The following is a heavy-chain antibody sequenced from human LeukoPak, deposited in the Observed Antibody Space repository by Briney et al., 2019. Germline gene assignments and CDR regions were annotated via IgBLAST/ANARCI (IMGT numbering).Heavy chain of an antibody. CDR1: GFTFSSYA. CDR3: ASLVDTAMVPIFDY. CDR2: ISGSGGST. Sequence: GSLRLSCAASGFTFSSYAMSWVRQAPGKRLEWVSAISGSGGSTYYADSGKGRFTISRDNSKNTLYLQMNSLRAEDTAVYYCASLVDTAMVPIFDYWGQGTLVTVSS. J-gene: IGHJ4*02. D-gene: IGHD5-18*01. V-gene: IGHV3-23*01.